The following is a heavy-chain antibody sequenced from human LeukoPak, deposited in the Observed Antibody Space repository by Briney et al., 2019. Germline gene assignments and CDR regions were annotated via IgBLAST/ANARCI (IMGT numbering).Heavy chain of an antibody. Sequence: GGSLRLSCAASGFNFSDFYMGWIRQAPGKGLEWISSISNSGGAIYYSDSVKGRFTMSRDNAKNSLFLQVDSLRAEDTALYDCARVRSGYYFDYWGQGTLVTVSS. CDR1: GFNFSDFY. CDR2: ISNSGGAI. J-gene: IGHJ4*02. D-gene: IGHD3-22*01. V-gene: IGHV3-11*01. CDR3: ARVRSGYYFDY.